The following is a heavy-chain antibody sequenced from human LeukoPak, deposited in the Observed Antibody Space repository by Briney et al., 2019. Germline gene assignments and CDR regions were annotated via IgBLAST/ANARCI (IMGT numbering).Heavy chain of an antibody. V-gene: IGHV3-11*04. J-gene: IGHJ4*02. CDR1: GFTFSDYY. Sequence: GGSLRLSCAASGFTFSDYYMSWIRQAPGKGLEWVSYISSSGTNIYYADSVKGRFTISRDNAKNSLYLQMNSLTDEDTGVYYCARGGGSGRYGLPFDSWGQGTLVTVSS. CDR3: ARGGGSGRYGLPFDS. D-gene: IGHD6-13*01. CDR2: ISSSGTNI.